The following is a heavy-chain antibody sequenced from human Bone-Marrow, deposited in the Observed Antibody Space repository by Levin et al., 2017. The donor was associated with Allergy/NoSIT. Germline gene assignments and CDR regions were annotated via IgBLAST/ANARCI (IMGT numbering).Heavy chain of an antibody. V-gene: IGHV3-13*01. CDR1: GFTFSRSD. J-gene: IGHJ2*01. CDR2: IGTAYDT. D-gene: IGHD6-19*01. Sequence: GESLKISCAASGFTFSRSDMHWVRQPLGKGLEWVSAIGTAYDTYYTESVQGRFTVSRENAENSLYLEMNSLAAGDTAVYYCVRESMNSGRYNWYFDLWGRGTLVTVSS. CDR3: VRESMNSGRYNWYFDL.